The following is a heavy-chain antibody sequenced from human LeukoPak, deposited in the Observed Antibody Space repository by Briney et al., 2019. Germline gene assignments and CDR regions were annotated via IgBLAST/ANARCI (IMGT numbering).Heavy chain of an antibody. V-gene: IGHV3-48*03. CDR2: ISSSGNTK. J-gene: IGHJ4*02. CDR3: ARDLTSVPTR. D-gene: IGHD4-17*01. Sequence: GGSLRLSCAASGFTFSNYEMNWVRQAPGKGLEWVSYISSSGNTKHYVDSVKGRFTISRDNAKNSVYLQMNSLRNEDTAVYYCARDLTSVPTRWGQGTLVTVSS. CDR1: GFTFSNYE.